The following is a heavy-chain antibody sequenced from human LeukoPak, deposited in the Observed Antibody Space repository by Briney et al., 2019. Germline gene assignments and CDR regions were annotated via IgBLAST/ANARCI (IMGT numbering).Heavy chain of an antibody. CDR2: ISSNGGST. CDR3: ARGQEWELRRKANNNWFDP. V-gene: IGHV3-64*01. D-gene: IGHD1-26*01. Sequence: GGSLRLSCAASGFTFSSYAMHWVRQAPGKGLEYVSAISSNGGSTYYANSVKGRFTISRDNSKNTLYLQMGSLRAEDMAVYYCARGQEWELRRKANNNWFDPWGQGTLVTVSS. CDR1: GFTFSSYA. J-gene: IGHJ5*02.